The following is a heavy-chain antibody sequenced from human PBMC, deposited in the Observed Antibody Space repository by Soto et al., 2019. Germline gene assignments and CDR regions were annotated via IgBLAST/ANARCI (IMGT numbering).Heavy chain of an antibody. D-gene: IGHD6-13*01. CDR2: INPNSGGT. J-gene: IGHJ6*02. Sequence: ASVKVSCKASGYTVTGHYMHWVRQAPGQGLEWMGWINPNSGGTNYAQKFQGWVTMTRDTSISTAYMELSRLRSDDTAVYYCARQLVPNYYYGMDVWGQGTTVTVSS. CDR3: ARQLVPNYYYGMDV. CDR1: GYTVTGHY. V-gene: IGHV1-2*04.